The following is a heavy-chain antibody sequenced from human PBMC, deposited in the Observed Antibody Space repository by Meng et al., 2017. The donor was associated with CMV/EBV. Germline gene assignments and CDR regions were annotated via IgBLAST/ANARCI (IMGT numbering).Heavy chain of an antibody. Sequence: GGSISSDEYYGSRIREPQGKGVEWIGYIYDRGSTYYKQSEKRRDTISVDKSKNQFSLKLSSVTAEDTAVYYCARRSVRGLIADLDYWGQGTLVTVSS. D-gene: IGHD6-13*01. CDR2: IYDRGST. CDR1: GGSISSDEYY. J-gene: IGHJ4*02. CDR3: ARRSVRGLIADLDY. V-gene: IGHV4-30-4*08.